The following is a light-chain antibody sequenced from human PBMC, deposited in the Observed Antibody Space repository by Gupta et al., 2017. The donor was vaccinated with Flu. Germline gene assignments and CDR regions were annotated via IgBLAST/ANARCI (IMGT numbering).Light chain of an antibody. V-gene: IGLV2-14*01. CDR2: EVS. CDR1: RSDVGGYNY. CDR3: SSFRSSSTPSVV. Sequence: QSALTQPASVSGSPGQSITISCTGTRSDVGGYNYVSWYQHHPGKAPKLMIYEVSNRPSGVSNRFSGSKSGNTASLTISGLQAEDEADYYCSSFRSSSTPSVVFGGGTKLTVL. J-gene: IGLJ2*01.